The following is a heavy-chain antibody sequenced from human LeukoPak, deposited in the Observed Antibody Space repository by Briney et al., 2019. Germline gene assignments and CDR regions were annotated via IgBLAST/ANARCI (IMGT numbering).Heavy chain of an antibody. J-gene: IGHJ4*02. CDR2: ISSRGATI. Sequence: GGSLRLSCAASGFTFSTYSMNWVRQAPGKGLEWVSYISSRGATIYYADSVKGRFTISRDNDKNTLYLQMNSLRAEDTALYYCAKDAHHYDFWCGYHHHFDYWGQGALVTVSS. CDR1: GFTFSTYS. CDR3: AKDAHHYDFWCGYHHHFDY. V-gene: IGHV3-48*01. D-gene: IGHD3-3*01.